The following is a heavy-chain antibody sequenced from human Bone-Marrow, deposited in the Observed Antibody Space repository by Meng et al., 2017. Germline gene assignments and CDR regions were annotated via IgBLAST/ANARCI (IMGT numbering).Heavy chain of an antibody. J-gene: IGHJ4*02. CDR1: GFTFSSYD. CDR2: IGTAGDT. D-gene: IGHD6-13*01. CDR3: ARDAGYSSSGPLDY. Sequence: GESLKISCAASGFTFSSYDMHWVRQATGKGLEWVSAIGTAGDTYYPGSVKGRFTISRENAKNSLYLQMNSLRAGDTAVYYCARDAGYSSSGPLDYWGQGTLVTVSS. V-gene: IGHV3-13*01.